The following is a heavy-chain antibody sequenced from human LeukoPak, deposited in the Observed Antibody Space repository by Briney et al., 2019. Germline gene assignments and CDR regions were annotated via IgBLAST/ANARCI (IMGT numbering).Heavy chain of an antibody. J-gene: IGHJ4*02. D-gene: IGHD3-22*01. Sequence: ASVKVSCKASGYTFTSYDINWVRQATGQGLEWMGWMNPNSGNTGYAQKFQGRVTMTRNTSISTAYMELSSLRSEDTAVYYCARVRLHYYDSSGYYLDYWGQGTLVTVSS. CDR2: MNPNSGNT. CDR1: GYTFTSYD. CDR3: ARVRLHYYDSSGYYLDY. V-gene: IGHV1-8*01.